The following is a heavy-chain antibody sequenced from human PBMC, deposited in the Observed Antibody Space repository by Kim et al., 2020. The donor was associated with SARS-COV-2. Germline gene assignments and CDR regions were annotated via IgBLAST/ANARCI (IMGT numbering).Heavy chain of an antibody. Sequence: GGSLRLSCAASGFTFSSYWMSWVRQAPGKGLEWVANIKQDGSEKYYVDSVKGRFTISRDNAKNSLYLQMNSLRAEDTAVYYCARDFGYCSSTSCYTAYWYFDLWGRGTLVTVSS. CDR3: ARDFGYCSSTSCYTAYWYFDL. J-gene: IGHJ2*01. CDR1: GFTFSSYW. V-gene: IGHV3-7*03. CDR2: IKQDGSEK. D-gene: IGHD2-2*02.